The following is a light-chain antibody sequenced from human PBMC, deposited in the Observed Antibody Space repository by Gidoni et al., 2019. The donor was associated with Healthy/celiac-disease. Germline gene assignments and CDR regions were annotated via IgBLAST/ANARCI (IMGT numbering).Light chain of an antibody. Sequence: DIVMTQSPDSLAVSLGARATINCKSSQSVLYSSNNQNYLAWYQQKPGQPPKLLIYWASTRESGVPYRFSGSGSGTDFTLTISSLQAEDVAVYYCQQYYSTPETFGQGTKVEIK. CDR2: WAS. CDR3: QQYYSTPET. V-gene: IGKV4-1*01. J-gene: IGKJ1*01. CDR1: QSVLYSSNNQNY.